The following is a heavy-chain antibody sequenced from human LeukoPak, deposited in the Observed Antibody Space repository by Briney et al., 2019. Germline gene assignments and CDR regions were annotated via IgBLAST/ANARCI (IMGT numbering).Heavy chain of an antibody. J-gene: IGHJ4*02. CDR3: TTFADSLYSFDN. CDR1: GFMFVGFTFADYT. V-gene: IGHV3-49*04. Sequence: GGSLRLSCRASGFMFVGFTFADYTMSWVRQAPGKGLEWVGLIRSRRYGGTADYAASVKGRFTVSRDDSKTITYLQMNNLKTEDTAFYYCTTFADSLYSFDNWGQGALVTVSS. D-gene: IGHD3-16*01. CDR2: IRSRRYGGTA.